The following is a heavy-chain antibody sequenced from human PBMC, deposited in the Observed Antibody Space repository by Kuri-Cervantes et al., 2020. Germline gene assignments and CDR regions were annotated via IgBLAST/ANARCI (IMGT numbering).Heavy chain of an antibody. J-gene: IGHJ3*02. V-gene: IGHV4-59*05. CDR2: IYYSGNT. CDR3: ARPITGTTWVAFHI. D-gene: IGHD1-7*01. Sequence: GSLRLSCTVSGGSMSSYYWSWIRQPPGKGLEWIGSIYYSGNTYSGDTYYTPSPKSRVTISVDTSKNQFSLKLSSVTAADSAVYYCARPITGTTWVAFHIWGLGTLVTVSS. CDR1: GGSMSSYY.